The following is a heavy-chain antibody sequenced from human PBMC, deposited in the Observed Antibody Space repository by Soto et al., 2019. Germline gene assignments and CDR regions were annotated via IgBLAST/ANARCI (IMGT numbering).Heavy chain of an antibody. CDR2: ISYDGNNK. Sequence: QVQLVESGGGVVQPGRSLRLSCAASGFTFSTYAIHWVRQAPGKGLEWVTVISYDGNNKYYADSVRGRFTISRDNSRNTLYLQMNSLRAEDSAVYYCARAPTRSASCYKHCYYYGMDVWGQGTTVTVSS. CDR1: GFTFSTYA. D-gene: IGHD2-2*02. CDR3: ARAPTRSASCYKHCYYYGMDV. V-gene: IGHV3-30-3*01. J-gene: IGHJ6*02.